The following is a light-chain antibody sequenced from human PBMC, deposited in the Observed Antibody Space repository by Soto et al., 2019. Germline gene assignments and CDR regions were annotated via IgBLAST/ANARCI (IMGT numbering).Light chain of an antibody. CDR1: SSNIGSNT. CDR3: QTWDSLLNSAL. V-gene: IGLV1-44*01. Sequence: QSVLTQPPSASGTPGQRVTISCSGSSSNIGSNTVNWYQQVPGTAPKLLIYSNNQRPSGVPDRFSGSKSGTSASLAITGLQTGDEADYYCQTWDSLLNSALFGGGTKVTVL. CDR2: SNN. J-gene: IGLJ2*01.